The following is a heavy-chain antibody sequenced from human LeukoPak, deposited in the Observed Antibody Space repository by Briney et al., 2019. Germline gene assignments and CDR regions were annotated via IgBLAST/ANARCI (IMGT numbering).Heavy chain of an antibody. CDR2: ISYSGSA. D-gene: IGHD3-9*01. Sequence: SETLSLTCTVSGGSISSYYWSWIRQPPGKRLEWIGYISYSGSANYNPSLKSRVTISLDTSKNQFSLRLSSVTAADTALYYCARHHYDVLAGYAFHLRGQGTMVTVSS. CDR3: ARHHYDVLAGYAFHL. V-gene: IGHV4-59*08. CDR1: GGSISSYY. J-gene: IGHJ3*01.